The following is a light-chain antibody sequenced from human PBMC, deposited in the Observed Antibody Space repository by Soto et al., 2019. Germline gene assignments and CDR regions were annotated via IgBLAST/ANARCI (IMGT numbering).Light chain of an antibody. CDR3: MQSIPLPWT. CDR1: QSLLHSDRPTY. Sequence: DLAMTQTPLSLSVTPGQPASISCKSSQSLLHSDRPTYLYWYRQKPGQPPQLLIYEVSNRFSRVADRFRGGGSGIDFTLKISRVEAEDFGFYYWMQSIPLPWTLGQGTKVEIE. J-gene: IGKJ1*01. CDR2: EVS. V-gene: IGKV2D-29*01.